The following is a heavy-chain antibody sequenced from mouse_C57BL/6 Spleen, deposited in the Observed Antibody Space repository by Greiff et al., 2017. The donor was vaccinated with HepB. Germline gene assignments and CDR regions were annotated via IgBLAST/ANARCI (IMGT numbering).Heavy chain of an antibody. CDR2: IYPGNSDT. J-gene: IGHJ3*01. D-gene: IGHD1-1*01. Sequence: EVQLQQSGTVLARPGASVKMSCKTSGYTFTSYWMHWVNQRPGQGLEWIGAIYPGNSDTSYNQKFKGKAKLTAVTSASTAYMELSSLTNEDSAVYYCTRSGYYGSSPWFAYWGQGTLVTVSA. CDR1: GYTFTSYW. CDR3: TRSGYYGSSPWFAY. V-gene: IGHV1-5*01.